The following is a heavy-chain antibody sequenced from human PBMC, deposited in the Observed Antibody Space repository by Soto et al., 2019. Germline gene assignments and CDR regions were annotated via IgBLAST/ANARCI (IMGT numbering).Heavy chain of an antibody. J-gene: IGHJ4*02. Sequence: QLQLQESGSGLVKPSQTLSLTCAVSGGSISSGGYSWSWIRQPPGKGLEWIGYIYHSGSTYYNPYPXGXAXIXXDRSKNQFSLTLSSVTAAATAVYYCPSGQVAAAPHWGQGTLVTVSS. CDR1: GGSISSGGYS. D-gene: IGHD2-2*01. V-gene: IGHV4-30-2*01. CDR2: IYHSGST. CDR3: PSGQVAAAPH.